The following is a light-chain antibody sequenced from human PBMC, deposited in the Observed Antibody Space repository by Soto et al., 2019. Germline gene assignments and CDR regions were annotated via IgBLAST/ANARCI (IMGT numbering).Light chain of an antibody. CDR3: CSYAGSSTYVV. V-gene: IGLV2-23*01. J-gene: IGLJ2*01. CDR2: EGS. Sequence: QSALTQPASVSGSPGQSITISCTGTSSDVGSYNLVSWYQQHPGKAPKLMIYEGSKRPSGVFNRFSGSKSGNTATLTISGLQAEDEADYYCCSYAGSSTYVVFGGGTELTAL. CDR1: SSDVGSYNL.